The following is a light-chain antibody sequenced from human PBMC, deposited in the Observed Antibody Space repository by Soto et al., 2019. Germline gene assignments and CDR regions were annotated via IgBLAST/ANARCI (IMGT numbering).Light chain of an antibody. CDR1: NNDIGGYNS. Sequence: QSALTQPASVSGSPGQSITISCTGSNNDIGGYNSVSWYQQHPDKAPKLLIFGVTNRPSGVSDRFSGSKSGNTASLTISALQAADEADYYCTSYTSVTIVVFGVGTKLTVL. CDR3: TSYTSVTIVV. J-gene: IGLJ2*01. V-gene: IGLV2-14*01. CDR2: GVT.